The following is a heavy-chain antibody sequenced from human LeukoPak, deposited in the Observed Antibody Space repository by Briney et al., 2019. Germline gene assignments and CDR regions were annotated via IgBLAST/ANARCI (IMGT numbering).Heavy chain of an antibody. D-gene: IGHD5-18*01. J-gene: IGHJ4*02. CDR3: AREDTSMGSDY. CDR1: GFTFSSYW. V-gene: IGHV3-7*01. Sequence: PGGSLRLSCAASGFTFSSYWMSWVRQAPGKGLEWVANIKHDGSEKYYADSVKGRFTISRHNAENSLYLQMSSLRVEDTAVYYCAREDTSMGSDYWGQGTLVTVSS. CDR2: IKHDGSEK.